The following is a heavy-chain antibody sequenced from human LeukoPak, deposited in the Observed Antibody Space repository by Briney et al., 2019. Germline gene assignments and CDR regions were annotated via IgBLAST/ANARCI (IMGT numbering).Heavy chain of an antibody. D-gene: IGHD3-9*01. Sequence: ASVKVSCKASGYTFTSYGISWVRQAPGQGLEWMGLSSAYNGNTNYAQKLQGRVTMTTDTSTSTAYMELRSLRSDDTAVYYCARKYYDILTGYPPVLDYWGQGTLVTVSS. V-gene: IGHV1-18*01. CDR3: ARKYYDILTGYPPVLDY. CDR1: GYTFTSYG. CDR2: SSAYNGNT. J-gene: IGHJ4*02.